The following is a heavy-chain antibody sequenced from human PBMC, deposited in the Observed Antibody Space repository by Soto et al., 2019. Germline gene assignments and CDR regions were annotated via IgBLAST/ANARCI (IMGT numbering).Heavy chain of an antibody. Sequence: QVQLVQSGAEVKKPGSSVKVSCKASGGTFSSYTITWVRQAPGQGLEWLGRIIPIFGVTNYAQKFQDRVTITAARCTNTAYMELSRLRSEDTAVYYCVRDWESTTQTWGFGDSWGQGTLVTVSS. V-gene: IGHV1-69*08. CDR2: IIPIFGVT. CDR3: VRDWESTTQTWGFGDS. J-gene: IGHJ4*02. CDR1: GGTFSSYT. D-gene: IGHD1-1*01.